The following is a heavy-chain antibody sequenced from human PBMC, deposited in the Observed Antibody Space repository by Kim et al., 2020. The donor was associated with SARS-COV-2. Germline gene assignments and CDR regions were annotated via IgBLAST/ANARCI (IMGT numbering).Heavy chain of an antibody. CDR1: GGTFSSYA. Sequence: SVKVSCKASGGTFSSYAISWVRQAPGQGLEWMGGIIPIFGTANYAQKFQGRVTITADESTSTAYMELSSLRSEDTAVYYCARDLSVAGANYYGMDVWGQGTTVTVSS. D-gene: IGHD6-19*01. CDR2: IIPIFGTA. V-gene: IGHV1-69*13. CDR3: ARDLSVAGANYYGMDV. J-gene: IGHJ6*02.